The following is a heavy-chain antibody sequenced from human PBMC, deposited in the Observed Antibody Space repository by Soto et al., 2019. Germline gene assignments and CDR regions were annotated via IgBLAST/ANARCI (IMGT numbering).Heavy chain of an antibody. CDR1: GVTLSNVW. J-gene: IGHJ4*02. V-gene: IGHV3-15*07. D-gene: IGHD5-18*01. CDR3: SHGYYQHFDS. CDR2: IKSKTDGGTT. Sequence: PGGSLRLSCAVSGVTLSNVWMNWVRQAPGKGPEWVGRIKSKTDGGTTDYAAPVKGRFTISRDDSENTLYLQMNSLKTEDTAVYYCSHGYYQHFDSWGQGTLVTVSS.